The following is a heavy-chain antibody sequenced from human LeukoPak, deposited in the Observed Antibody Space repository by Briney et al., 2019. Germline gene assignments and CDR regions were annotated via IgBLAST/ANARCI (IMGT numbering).Heavy chain of an antibody. CDR2: IYYSGST. Sequence: SETLSLTCTVSGGSISSYYWSWIRQPPGKGLEWIGYIYYSGSTNYNPSLKSRVTISVDTSKNQFSLKLSSVTAADTAVYCCARGIPTAMVRGVIRWFDPWGQGTLVTVSS. J-gene: IGHJ5*02. V-gene: IGHV4-59*01. CDR3: ARGIPTAMVRGVIRWFDP. D-gene: IGHD3-10*01. CDR1: GGSISSYY.